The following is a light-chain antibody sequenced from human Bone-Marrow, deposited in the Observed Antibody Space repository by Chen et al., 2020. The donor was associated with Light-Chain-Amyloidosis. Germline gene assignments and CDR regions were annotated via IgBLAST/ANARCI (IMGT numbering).Light chain of an antibody. CDR2: RSS. V-gene: IGKV1-5*03. J-gene: IGKJ4*01. Sequence: DIQMTQFPSTLSASVGDRVIITCRASETIKSWLAWHQQRPGKAPKVLIYRSSTLESGVPSRFSGSASGTEFTLTISSLQPEDFATYYCQQYDSYPVTFGGGTKVETK. CDR1: ETIKSW. CDR3: QQYDSYPVT.